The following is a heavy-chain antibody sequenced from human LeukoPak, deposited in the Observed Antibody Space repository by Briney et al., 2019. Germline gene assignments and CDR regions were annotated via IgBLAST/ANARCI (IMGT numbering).Heavy chain of an antibody. V-gene: IGHV4-34*01. CDR3: ARADIVVVPAATDEGGGMDV. D-gene: IGHD2-2*01. J-gene: IGHJ6*04. Sequence: LETLSLTCAVYGGSFSGYYWSWIRQPPGKGLEWIGEINHSGSTNYNPSLKSRVTISVDTSKNQFSLKLSSVTAADTAVYYCARADIVVVPAATDEGGGMDVWGKGTTVTVSS. CDR2: INHSGST. CDR1: GGSFSGYY.